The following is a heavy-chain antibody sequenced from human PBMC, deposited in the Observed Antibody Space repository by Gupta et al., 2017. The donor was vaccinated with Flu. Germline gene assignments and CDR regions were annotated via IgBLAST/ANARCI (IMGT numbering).Heavy chain of an antibody. CDR3: ARDHLTYYSDA. V-gene: IGHV4-59*12. CDR2: IYYSGAA. J-gene: IGHJ4*02. Sequence: GGSITGSYWSWVRQAPGKGLEWIGYIYYSGAANYNPSLKSRVTMSVDTSKNQFSLKLTSVTTADTAVYYCARDHLTYYSDAWGQGTLVTVSS. CDR1: GGSITGSY.